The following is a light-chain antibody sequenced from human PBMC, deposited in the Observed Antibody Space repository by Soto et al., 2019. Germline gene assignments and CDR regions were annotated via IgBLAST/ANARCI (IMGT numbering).Light chain of an antibody. J-gene: IGLJ3*02. Sequence: QPVLTQSSSASASLGSSVKLTCTLSSGRSSYIIAWHQQQPGKAPRFLMNLEGSGSYNKGSGIPDRFSGSSSGADRYLTISSLQSEDEADYYCETWDGYSWVFGGGTKLTVL. V-gene: IGLV4-60*03. CDR1: SGRSSYI. CDR2: LEGSGSY. CDR3: ETWDGYSWV.